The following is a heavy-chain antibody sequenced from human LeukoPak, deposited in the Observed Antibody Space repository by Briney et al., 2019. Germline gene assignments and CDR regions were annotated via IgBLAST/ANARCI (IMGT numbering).Heavy chain of an antibody. V-gene: IGHV3-74*01. J-gene: IGHJ3*02. CDR3: AKDRGYGDYAFDAFDI. CDR2: INTDGSST. D-gene: IGHD4-17*01. Sequence: GGSLRLSCAASGFTFSSYWMHWVRQAPGKGLVWVSRINTDGSSTSYADSVKGRFTISRDNAKNTLYLQMNSLRAEDTALYYCAKDRGYGDYAFDAFDIWGQGTMVTVSS. CDR1: GFTFSSYW.